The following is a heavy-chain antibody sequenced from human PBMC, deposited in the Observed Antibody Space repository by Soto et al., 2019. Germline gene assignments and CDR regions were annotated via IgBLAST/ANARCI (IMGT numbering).Heavy chain of an antibody. CDR2: IIPIFGTA. J-gene: IGHJ4*02. Sequence: GPAVKVSCKSSGGTFSSYAISWVRQAPGQGLEWMGGIIPIFGTANYAQKFQGRVTITADESTSTAYMELSSLRSEDTAVYYCATYNSGMAGTAVDHWVQGTLVT. CDR3: ATYNSGMAGTAVDH. D-gene: IGHD6-19*01. CDR1: GGTFSSYA. V-gene: IGHV1-69*13.